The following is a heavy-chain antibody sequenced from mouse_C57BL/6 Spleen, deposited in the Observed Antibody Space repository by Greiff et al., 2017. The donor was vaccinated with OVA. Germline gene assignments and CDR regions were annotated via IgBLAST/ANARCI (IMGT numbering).Heavy chain of an antibody. CDR3: ARAGTGGFAY. CDR2: INPGSGGT. D-gene: IGHD3-3*01. Sequence: VQLQQSGAELVRPGTSVKVSCKASGYAFTNYLIEWVKQRPGQGLEWIGVINPGSGGTNYNEKFKGKATLPADKSSSTAYMQLSSLTSEDSAVYFCARAGTGGFAYWGQGTLVTVSA. J-gene: IGHJ3*01. CDR1: GYAFTNYL. V-gene: IGHV1-54*01.